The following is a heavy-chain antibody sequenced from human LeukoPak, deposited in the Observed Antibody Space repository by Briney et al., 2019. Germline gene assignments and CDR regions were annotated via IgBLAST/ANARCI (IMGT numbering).Heavy chain of an antibody. J-gene: IGHJ3*02. D-gene: IGHD5-24*01. CDR3: ARAIPEMATIIGAFDI. CDR2: IIPIFGTA. Sequence: SVKVSCKASGGTFSSYAIGWVRQAPGQGLEWMGGIIPIFGTANYAQKFQGRVTITADESTSTAYMELSSLRSEDTAVYYCARAIPEMATIIGAFDIWGQGTMVTVSS. V-gene: IGHV1-69*13. CDR1: GGTFSSYA.